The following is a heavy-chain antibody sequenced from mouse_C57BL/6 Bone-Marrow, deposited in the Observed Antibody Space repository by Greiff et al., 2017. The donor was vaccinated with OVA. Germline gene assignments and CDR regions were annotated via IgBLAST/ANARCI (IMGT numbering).Heavy chain of an antibody. CDR2: ISYDGSN. Sequence: DVKLQESGPGLVKPSQSLSLTCSVTGYSITSGYYWNWIRQFPGNKLEWMGYISYDGSNNYNPSLKNRISITRDTSKNQFFLKLNSVTTEDTATYYCATTVVEAYWGQGTLVTVSA. J-gene: IGHJ3*01. CDR3: ATTVVEAY. D-gene: IGHD1-1*01. CDR1: GYSITSGYY. V-gene: IGHV3-6*01.